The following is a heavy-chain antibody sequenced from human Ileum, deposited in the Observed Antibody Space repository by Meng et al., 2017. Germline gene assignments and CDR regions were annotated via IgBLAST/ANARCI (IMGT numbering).Heavy chain of an antibody. D-gene: IGHD3-10*02. CDR2: INPNSGGT. V-gene: IGHV1-2*02. CDR1: GYTFTGYY. CDR3: ARDAYYSVLTYYFDY. Sequence: ASVKVSCKASGYTFTGYYMHWVRQAPGQGLEWMGWINPNSGGTNYAQKFQGRVTMTRDTSISTAYMELSRLRSVDTAVYYCARDAYYSVLTYYFDYWGQGTLVTVSS. J-gene: IGHJ4*02.